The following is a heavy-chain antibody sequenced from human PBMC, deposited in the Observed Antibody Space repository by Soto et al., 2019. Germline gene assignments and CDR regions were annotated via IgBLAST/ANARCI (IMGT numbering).Heavy chain of an antibody. V-gene: IGHV3-23*01. Sequence: EVQLLESGGGVVQPGGSLRISCAASGFTFSSHAMSWVRQAPGKGLEWVSAISGSGSTTKYTNSVKGRFTISRDNSKNMLYLQMNSLRVDDTAVYYCAKDVHYDSLTGIEYFQQWGQGTLVIVPS. CDR2: ISGSGSTT. CDR3: AKDVHYDSLTGIEYFQQ. J-gene: IGHJ1*01. D-gene: IGHD3-9*01. CDR1: GFTFSSHA.